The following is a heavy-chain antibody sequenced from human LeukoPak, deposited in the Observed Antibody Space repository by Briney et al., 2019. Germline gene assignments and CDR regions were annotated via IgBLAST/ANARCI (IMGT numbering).Heavy chain of an antibody. V-gene: IGHV3-23*01. D-gene: IGHD6-19*01. CDR3: AREGGGLTVAGRRGIDY. CDR1: GFTFSNYP. Sequence: GGSLRLSCVVSGFTFSNYPMSWVRQAPGKGLEWVSVISESGDVAHYADSMKGRFTISRDNTKNTLSLHMNSLRAEDTAIYYCAREGGGLTVAGRRGIDYWGQGSLVIVSS. J-gene: IGHJ4*02. CDR2: ISESGDVA.